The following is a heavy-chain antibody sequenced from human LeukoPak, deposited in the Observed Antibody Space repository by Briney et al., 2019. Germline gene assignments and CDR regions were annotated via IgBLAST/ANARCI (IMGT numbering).Heavy chain of an antibody. CDR1: GSSFTSYR. CDR3: ARRLVGATRDNWFDP. V-gene: IGHV5-51*01. CDR2: IYPGDSDT. J-gene: IGHJ5*02. D-gene: IGHD1-26*01. Sequence: GASLKISCKGSGSSFTSYRIGWVRPLPGKGLEWMGIIYPGDSDTRYSPSFQGQVTISADKSISTAYLQWSSLKASDTAVYYCARRLVGATRDNWFDPWGQGTLVTVSS.